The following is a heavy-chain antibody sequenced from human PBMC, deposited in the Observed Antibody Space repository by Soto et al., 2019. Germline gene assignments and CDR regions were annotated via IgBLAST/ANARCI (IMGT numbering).Heavy chain of an antibody. CDR2: ITHSGTYV. CDR1: GFTFSEYS. J-gene: IGHJ4*02. D-gene: IGHD5-12*01. V-gene: IGHV3-21*01. CDR3: ARARGNDWYSDY. Sequence: PGGSLRLSFTASGFTFSEYSMSWVRQAPGKGLEWVSSITHSGTYVYYADSVKGRFTISRDSASNSLFLQMTSLRAEDTAVYHCARARGNDWYSDYWGQGTLVTVSS.